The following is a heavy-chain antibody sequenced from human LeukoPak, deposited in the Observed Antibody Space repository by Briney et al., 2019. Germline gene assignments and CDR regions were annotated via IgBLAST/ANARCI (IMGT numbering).Heavy chain of an antibody. Sequence: ASVKVSCKASGYTFTSYGISWVRQAPGQGLEWMGGIIPIFGTANYAQKFQGRVTMTRDTSISTAYMELSRLRSDDTAVYYCARKPFYYDSSGYYLGDLGFDYWGQGTLVTVSS. V-gene: IGHV1-2*02. D-gene: IGHD3-22*01. CDR3: ARKPFYYDSSGYYLGDLGFDY. CDR1: GYTFTSYG. J-gene: IGHJ4*02. CDR2: IIPIFGTA.